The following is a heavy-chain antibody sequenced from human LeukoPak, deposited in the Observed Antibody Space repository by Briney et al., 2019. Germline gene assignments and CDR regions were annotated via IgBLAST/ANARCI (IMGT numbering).Heavy chain of an antibody. Sequence: SETLSLTCTVSGGSISSFYWSWIRQPPGKGLEWIGYICYSGSINYNPSLKSRVTISVDTAKNQFSLKVTSVTAADTAVYYCARGYSSSSSARIWGQGTLVTVSS. V-gene: IGHV4-59*01. J-gene: IGHJ4*02. CDR3: ARGYSSSSSARI. CDR2: ICYSGSI. D-gene: IGHD6-6*01. CDR1: GGSISSFY.